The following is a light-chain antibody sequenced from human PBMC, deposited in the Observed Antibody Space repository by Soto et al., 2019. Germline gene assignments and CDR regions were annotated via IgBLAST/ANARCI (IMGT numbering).Light chain of an antibody. J-gene: IGLJ2*01. CDR1: SSNVGSNY. V-gene: IGLV1-47*01. Sequence: QSVLTQSPSASGTPGQRVTLSCSGSSSNVGSNYVYWYQQLPGTAPKLLIYRTNQRPSGVPDRFSGSKSGTSGSLAISGLRSEDEADYYCAAWDDSLSGVVFGGGTQLTVL. CDR2: RTN. CDR3: AAWDDSLSGVV.